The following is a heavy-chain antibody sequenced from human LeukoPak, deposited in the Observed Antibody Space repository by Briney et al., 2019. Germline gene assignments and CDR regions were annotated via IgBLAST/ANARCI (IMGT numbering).Heavy chain of an antibody. CDR3: AKVSSSWYYFDS. V-gene: IGHV3-23*01. CDR1: GFTFSDYY. J-gene: IGHJ4*02. CDR2: ISGSGGST. Sequence: GSLRLSCAASGFTFSDYYMSWVRQAPGKGLEWVSAISGSGGSTYYADSVKGRFTISRDNSKNTLYLQMNSLRAEDTAVYYCAKVSSSWYYFDSWGQGTLVTVSS. D-gene: IGHD6-13*01.